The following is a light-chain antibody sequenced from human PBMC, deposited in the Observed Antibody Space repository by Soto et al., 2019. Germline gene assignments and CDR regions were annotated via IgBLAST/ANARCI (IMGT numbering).Light chain of an antibody. V-gene: IGLV4-69*01. CDR3: QTWGTAYVL. CDR2: VNSDGSH. Sequence: QLVLTQSPSASASLGASVKLTCTLSSGHSSYAIAWHQQQPEKGPRYLMKVNSDGSHSKGDGIPDRFSGSSSGAERYFTISSLPSEDEADYYCQTWGTAYVLFGGGTKLTVL. CDR1: SGHSSYA. J-gene: IGLJ2*01.